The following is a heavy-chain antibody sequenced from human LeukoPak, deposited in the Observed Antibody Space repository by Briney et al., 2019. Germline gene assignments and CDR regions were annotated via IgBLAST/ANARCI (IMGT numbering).Heavy chain of an antibody. J-gene: IGHJ6*03. V-gene: IGHV3-48*03. CDR2: ISSSGSTI. D-gene: IGHD3-16*02. CDR3: ARDTSFYYMDV. Sequence: GGSLRLSCAASGFTFSSYEMNWVRQAPGKGLEWVSYISSSGSTIYYADSVKGRFTISRDNSKNTLYLQMNSLRAEDTAVYYCARDTSFYYMDVWGKGTTVTVSS. CDR1: GFTFSSYE.